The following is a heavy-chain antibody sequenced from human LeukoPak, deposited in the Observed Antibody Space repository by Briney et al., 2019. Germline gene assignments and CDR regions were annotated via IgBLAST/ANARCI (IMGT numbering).Heavy chain of an antibody. D-gene: IGHD2-21*02. V-gene: IGHV3-9*01. CDR3: VKDKDMETAWFDY. Sequence: PGGSLRLSCAASGVTFDDYARHWVRQAPGKGLEWVSGISWNSRSIDYSDSVKGRFTISRDNAKNSLYLRMNSLRVEDTALYYCVKDKDMETAWFDYWGQGTLVTVSS. CDR2: ISWNSRSI. CDR1: GVTFDDYA. J-gene: IGHJ4*02.